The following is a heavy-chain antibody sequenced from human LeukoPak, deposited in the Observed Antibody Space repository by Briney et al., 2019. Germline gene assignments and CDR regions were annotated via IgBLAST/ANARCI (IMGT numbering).Heavy chain of an antibody. D-gene: IGHD6-19*01. CDR2: IKQDGSEK. J-gene: IGHJ4*02. CDR1: GFTSSSYW. V-gene: IGHV3-7*01. Sequence: GGSLRLSCAASGFTSSSYWMSWVRQAPGKGLEGVANIKQDGSEKYYVDSVKGRFTISRDNAKNSLYLQMNSLRAEDTAVYYCARDRGSSGWYEFDYWGQGTLVTVSS. CDR3: ARDRGSSGWYEFDY.